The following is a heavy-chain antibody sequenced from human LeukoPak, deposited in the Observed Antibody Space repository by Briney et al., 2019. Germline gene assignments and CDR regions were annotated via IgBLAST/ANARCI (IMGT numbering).Heavy chain of an antibody. V-gene: IGHV3-74*01. CDR1: GFNFSTYW. CDR2: INTDGSAT. Sequence: PGGSLRLSCAVSGFNFSTYWIHWVRQAPGKGLVWVSLINTDGSATTYGDSAKGRFTVSRDNDKNSLLLEMNSLRVEDTAVYYCARGTAATAGIDYWGQGTLVTVSS. D-gene: IGHD6-13*01. CDR3: ARGTAATAGIDY. J-gene: IGHJ4*02.